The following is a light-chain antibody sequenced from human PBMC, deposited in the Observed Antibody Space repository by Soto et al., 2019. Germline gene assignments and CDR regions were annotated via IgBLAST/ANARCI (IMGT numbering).Light chain of an antibody. CDR2: DAS. V-gene: IGKV1-5*01. Sequence: DSQLTQTRSTSSASVGDEVTITCRASQTISRWLAWYQQKPWRAPKLLIYDASTLESGVPSRFSGSGSQTEFPLTTSGLQPDDFAPSFCHSRAFGQGTRLEIK. CDR3: HSRA. J-gene: IGKJ5*01. CDR1: QTISRW.